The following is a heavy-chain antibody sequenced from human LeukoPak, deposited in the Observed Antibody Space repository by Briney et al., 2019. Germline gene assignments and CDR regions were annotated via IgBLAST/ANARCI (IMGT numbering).Heavy chain of an antibody. CDR1: GFTFSSYA. J-gene: IGHJ4*02. V-gene: IGHV3-9*01. D-gene: IGHD1-26*01. Sequence: GGSPRLSCAASGFTFSSYAMSWVRQAPGKGLEWVSGISWNSGSIGYADSVKGRFTISRDNAKNSLYLQMNSLRAEDTALYYCAKMVNSGSYGSDYWGQGTLVTASS. CDR2: ISWNSGSI. CDR3: AKMVNSGSYGSDY.